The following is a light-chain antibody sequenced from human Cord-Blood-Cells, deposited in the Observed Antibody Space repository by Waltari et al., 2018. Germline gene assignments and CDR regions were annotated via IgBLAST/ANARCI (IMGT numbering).Light chain of an antibody. CDR2: AAS. J-gene: IGKJ1*01. CDR1: QSISSY. Sequence: DIQMTQSPSSLSASVGDRVTITCRASQSISSYLNWYQQKPGKAPKLLIYAASSLQSGVPSRFSGSGSGTDFTLTISSLQPEDFATYYCQQSYSTFGQGTNVEIK. V-gene: IGKV1-39*01. CDR3: QQSYST.